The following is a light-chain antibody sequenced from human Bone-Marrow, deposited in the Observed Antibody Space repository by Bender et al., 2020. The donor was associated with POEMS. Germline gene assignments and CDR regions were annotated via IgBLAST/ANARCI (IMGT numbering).Light chain of an antibody. V-gene: IGLV1-44*01. CDR3: ASWDDSLNGVA. CDR1: IANIGDKT. Sequence: QSVLTQSPSASGAPGQRVTISCSGSIANIGDKTVNWYQQLPGTAPKLLIYSNNQRPSGVPDRVSRSKRRASDSLAISGLQTEDEAVFFSASWDDSLNGVAFGGGTKLTVL. J-gene: IGLJ2*01. CDR2: SNN.